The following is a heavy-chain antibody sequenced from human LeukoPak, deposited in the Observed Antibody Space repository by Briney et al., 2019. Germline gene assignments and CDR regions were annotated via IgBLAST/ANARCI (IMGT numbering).Heavy chain of an antibody. CDR2: ISWHSGSI. D-gene: IGHD3-9*01. Sequence: PGRSLRLSCAASGFTFDDYAMHWVRQAPGKGLEWVSGISWHSGSIGYADSVKGRFTISRDNAKNSLYLQMNSLRAEDTALYYCAEDSNFDWLTYFDYWGQGTLVTVSS. CDR1: GFTFDDYA. J-gene: IGHJ4*02. V-gene: IGHV3-9*01. CDR3: AEDSNFDWLTYFDY.